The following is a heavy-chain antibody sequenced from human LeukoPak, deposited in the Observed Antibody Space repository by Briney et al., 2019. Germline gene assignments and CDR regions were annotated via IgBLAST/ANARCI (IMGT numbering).Heavy chain of an antibody. J-gene: IGHJ2*01. V-gene: IGHV3-23*01. CDR3: AKGTYYYGSTESTGSWYFDL. CDR1: GFTFSNYA. D-gene: IGHD3-10*01. CDR2: ILGSGGST. Sequence: GGSLRLSCAASGFTFSNYAMSWVRQAPGKGLEWVSAILGSGGSTYYADSVKGRFTVSRDNPKNTLYLQMNSLRAEDTAVYYCAKGTYYYGSTESTGSWYFDLWGRGTLVTVSS.